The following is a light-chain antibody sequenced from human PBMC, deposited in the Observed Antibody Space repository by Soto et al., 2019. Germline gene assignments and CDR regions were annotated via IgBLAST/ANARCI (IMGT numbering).Light chain of an antibody. J-gene: IGLJ2*01. CDR2: EVT. CDR3: SSYAGSKTL. CDR1: SGDVGGYNY. Sequence: QSVLTQPPSASGSPGQSLTISWTGTSGDVGGYNYVSWYQQHPGKAPKLMIYEVTKRPSGVPDRFSGSKSGNTASLTVSGLQAEDEADYYCSSYAGSKTLFGGGTKLTVL. V-gene: IGLV2-8*01.